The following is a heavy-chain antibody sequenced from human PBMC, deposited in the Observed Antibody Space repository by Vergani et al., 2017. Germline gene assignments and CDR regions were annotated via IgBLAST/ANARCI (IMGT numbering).Heavy chain of an antibody. J-gene: IGHJ6*03. CDR1: GFTFDDYA. Sequence: EVQLVESGGGLVQPGRSLRLSCAASGFTFDDYAMHWVRQAPGKGLEWVSSISWNSGSIDYADSVKGRFTISRDNAKNSLYLQMKRLRVEDTALYYCAKDGVRLVPYYYYMDVWGGGTAVAVSS. V-gene: IGHV3-9*01. CDR3: AKDGVRLVPYYYYMDV. D-gene: IGHD3-3*01. CDR2: ISWNSGSI.